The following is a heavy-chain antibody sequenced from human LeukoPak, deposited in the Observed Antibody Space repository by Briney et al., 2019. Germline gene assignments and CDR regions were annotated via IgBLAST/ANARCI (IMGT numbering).Heavy chain of an antibody. Sequence: PSETLSLTCTVSGGSISSSNYHWGWTRQPPGKGLEWIGSIYYRGNTYYNPSLKSRVTISVDTSKNQFSLKLSSVTAADTAVYYCARGRTVTTPFYYYYYGMDVWGQGTTVTVSS. J-gene: IGHJ6*02. CDR3: ARGRTVTTPFYYYYYGMDV. CDR1: GGSISSSNYH. CDR2: IYYRGNT. V-gene: IGHV4-39*01. D-gene: IGHD4-17*01.